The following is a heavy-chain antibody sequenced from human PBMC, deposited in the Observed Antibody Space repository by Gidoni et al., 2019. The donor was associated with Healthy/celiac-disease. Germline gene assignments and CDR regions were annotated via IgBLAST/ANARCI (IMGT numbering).Heavy chain of an antibody. Sequence: QLQLQESGPGLVKPSETLSLTCTVSGGSISSSSYYWGWIRQPPGKGLEWIGSIYYSGSTYYNPSLKSRVTISVDTSKNQFSLKLSSVTAADTAVYYCARHLYGSGSYNNWGQGTLVTVSS. CDR1: GGSISSSSYY. V-gene: IGHV4-39*01. CDR3: ARHLYGSGSYNN. CDR2: IYYSGST. J-gene: IGHJ4*02. D-gene: IGHD3-10*01.